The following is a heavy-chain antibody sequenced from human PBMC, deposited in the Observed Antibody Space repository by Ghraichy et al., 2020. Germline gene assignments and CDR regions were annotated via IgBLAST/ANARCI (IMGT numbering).Heavy chain of an antibody. J-gene: IGHJ4*02. CDR3: VRDCSGGSCYTEDLAY. D-gene: IGHD2-15*01. CDR2: INPNSGDT. Sequence: ASVKVSCKASGYTFTGFYMHWVRQAPGQGLEWMGRINPNSGDTNYAQKFQGRVSMTRDTTTSTVYMEVGRLTSDDTAVYFCVRDCSGGSCYTEDLAYWGQRTPMTVSS. CDR1: GYTFTGFY. V-gene: IGHV1-2*06.